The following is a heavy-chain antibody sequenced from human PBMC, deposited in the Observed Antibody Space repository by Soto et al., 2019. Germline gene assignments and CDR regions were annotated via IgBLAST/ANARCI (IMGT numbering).Heavy chain of an antibody. CDR1: GGTLNSYA. Sequence: QVQLVQSGAEVKKPGSSVKVSCKASGGTLNSYAISWVRQAPGQGLEWMGGIIPIFGTANYAQKFLGRVTITADESASTTYMQLGSLTSEDTAIYYCARGESVDQYYYGLEVWGQGTTVTVSS. CDR3: ARGESVDQYYYGLEV. J-gene: IGHJ6*02. CDR2: IIPIFGTA. V-gene: IGHV1-69*01.